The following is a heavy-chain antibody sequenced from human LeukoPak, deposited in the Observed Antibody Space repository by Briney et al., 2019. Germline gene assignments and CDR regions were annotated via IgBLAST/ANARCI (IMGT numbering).Heavy chain of an antibody. J-gene: IGHJ6*03. V-gene: IGHV4-39*07. D-gene: IGHD3-16*01. CDR1: GGSISTSNYY. CDR3: ARVMWYYYYMDV. Sequence: SETLSLTCTVSGGSISTSNYYWGWIRQPPGKGLEWIGNIFYSGSTYYSPSLKSRVTISVDTSKNQFSLKLSSVTAADTAVYYCARVMWYYYYMDVWGKGTTVTVSS. CDR2: IFYSGST.